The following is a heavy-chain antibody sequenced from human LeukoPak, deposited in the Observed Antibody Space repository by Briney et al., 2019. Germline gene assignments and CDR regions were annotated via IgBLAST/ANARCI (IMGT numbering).Heavy chain of an antibody. Sequence: GGSLRLSCAASGFTFSSYNMNWVRQAPGKGLEWLSSISSSSSYIYYADSVKGRFTISRDNAKNSLYLQMNSLRAEDTAVYYCAKEISRHRINWGQGTLVTVSS. V-gene: IGHV3-21*01. CDR3: AKEISRHRIN. CDR1: GFTFSSYN. J-gene: IGHJ4*02. CDR2: ISSSSSYI.